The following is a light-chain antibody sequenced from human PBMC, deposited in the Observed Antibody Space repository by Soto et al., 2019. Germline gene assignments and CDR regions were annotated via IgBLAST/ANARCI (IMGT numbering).Light chain of an antibody. J-gene: IGLJ2*01. CDR3: NSYTTSSTVV. V-gene: IGLV2-14*01. Sequence: QSVLTQPAAVSGSPGESITMSCNGTSSDLGIYNYVSWYQQHPGKAPKLMSYEVSNRPSGVSNRLSGSKSGNTDSLTISALQAEDEADYYCNSYTTSSTVVFGGGTKLTV. CDR1: SSDLGIYNY. CDR2: EVS.